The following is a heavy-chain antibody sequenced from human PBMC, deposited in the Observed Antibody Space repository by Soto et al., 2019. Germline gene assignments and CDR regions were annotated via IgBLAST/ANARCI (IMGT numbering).Heavy chain of an antibody. V-gene: IGHV3-9*01. D-gene: IGHD5-12*01. CDR2: ISWNSGSI. J-gene: IGHJ6*02. CDR1: GFTFDDYA. Sequence: GGSLRLSCAASGFTFDDYAMHWVRQAPGKGLEWVSGISWNSGSIGYADSVKGRFTISRDNAKNSLYLQMNSLRAEDTALYYCAKDIVATITLYYYGMDVWGQGTTVTVSS. CDR3: AKDIVATITLYYYGMDV.